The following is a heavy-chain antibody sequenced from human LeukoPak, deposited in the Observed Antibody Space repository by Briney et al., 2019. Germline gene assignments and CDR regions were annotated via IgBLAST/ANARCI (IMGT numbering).Heavy chain of an antibody. CDR2: ISGSGGST. J-gene: IGHJ6*02. Sequence: RPGGSLRLSCAASGFTFSSYAMSWVRQAPGKGLEWVSAISGSGGSTYYADSVKGRFTISRDNAKNTLYLQMNSLRAEDTAVYHCVRVRIGVAGTIYYYYGMDVWGQGTTVTVSS. V-gene: IGHV3-23*01. CDR1: GFTFSSYA. D-gene: IGHD6-19*01. CDR3: VRVRIGVAGTIYYYYGMDV.